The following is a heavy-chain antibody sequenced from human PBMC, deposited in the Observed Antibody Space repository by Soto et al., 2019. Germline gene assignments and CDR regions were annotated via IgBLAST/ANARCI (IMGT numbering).Heavy chain of an antibody. D-gene: IGHD5-18*01. CDR2: ISGSGGST. J-gene: IGHJ4*02. CDR1: GFTFSSYA. Sequence: PGGSLRLSCAVSGFTFSSYAMSWVRQAPGKGLEWVSAISGSGGSTYYADSVKGRFTISRDNSKNTLYLQMNSLRAEDTAVYYCASLVDTAMVRPSYLDYWGQGTLVTVSS. V-gene: IGHV3-23*01. CDR3: ASLVDTAMVRPSYLDY.